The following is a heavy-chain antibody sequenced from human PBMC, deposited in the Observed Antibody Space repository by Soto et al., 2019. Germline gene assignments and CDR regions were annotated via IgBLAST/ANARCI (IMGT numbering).Heavy chain of an antibody. D-gene: IGHD5-12*01. CDR3: ARLVNLSGYEVWYYYYGMDV. CDR2: IDPSDSYT. Sequence: GEYLKISCKGSGYSFTSYWISWVRQMPGKGLEWMGRIDPSDSYTNYSPSFQGHVTISADKSISTAYLQWSSLKASDTAMYYCARLVNLSGYEVWYYYYGMDVWGQGTTVTVSS. V-gene: IGHV5-10-1*01. CDR1: GYSFTSYW. J-gene: IGHJ6*02.